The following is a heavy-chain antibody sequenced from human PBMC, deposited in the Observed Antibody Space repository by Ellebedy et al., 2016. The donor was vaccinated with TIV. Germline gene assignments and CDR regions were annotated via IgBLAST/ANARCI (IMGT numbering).Heavy chain of an antibody. Sequence: MPSETLSLTCTVSGYSISSGYYWGWIRQPPGKGLEWIGSIYHSGSTYDNPSLKSRVTISVDTSKNQFSLKLSSVTAADTAVYYCARDSTSVSRFGYWGPGTLVTVSS. V-gene: IGHV4-38-2*02. CDR1: GYSISSGYY. CDR3: ARDSTSVSRFGY. CDR2: IYHSGST. J-gene: IGHJ4*02. D-gene: IGHD6-6*01.